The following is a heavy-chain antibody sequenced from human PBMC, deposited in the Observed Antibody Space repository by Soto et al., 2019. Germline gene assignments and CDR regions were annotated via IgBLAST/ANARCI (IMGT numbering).Heavy chain of an antibody. V-gene: IGHV3-23*01. Sequence: HPVGSLRLSCAAAGFMFSSYGMSWVRQAPGKGLQWVATIHPSGGSTHYAESVRGRFTISRGNSRDTLYLQMNSLRAEDTAVYYCAKDPSTGPPDCWGQGALVTVSS. D-gene: IGHD3-9*01. CDR1: GFMFSSYG. J-gene: IGHJ4*02. CDR2: IHPSGGST. CDR3: AKDPSTGPPDC.